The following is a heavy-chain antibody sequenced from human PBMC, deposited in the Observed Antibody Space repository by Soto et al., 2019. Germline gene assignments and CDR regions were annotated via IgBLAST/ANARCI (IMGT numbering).Heavy chain of an antibody. V-gene: IGHV4-30-4*01. Sequence: SETLSLTCTVSGGSISSGDYYWSWIRQPPGKGLEWIGYIYYSGRTYYNPSLKSRVTISVDTSKNQFSLKLSSVTAADTAVYYCARGIFLSAGTDWFDPWGQGTLVTV. J-gene: IGHJ5*02. D-gene: IGHD6-13*01. CDR3: ARGIFLSAGTDWFDP. CDR1: GGSISSGDYY. CDR2: IYYSGRT.